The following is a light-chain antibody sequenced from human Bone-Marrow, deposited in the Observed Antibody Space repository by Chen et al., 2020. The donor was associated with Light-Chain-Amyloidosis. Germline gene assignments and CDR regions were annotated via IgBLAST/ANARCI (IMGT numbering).Light chain of an antibody. V-gene: IGLV10-54*04. J-gene: IGLJ3*02. CDR1: NNNVGNQG. CDR3: SPWDATLGGQV. Sequence: QAGLTQPPSVSKGLGQTASLTCTGNNNNVGNQGATWLQQHQGHPPKLLSYRNNSRPSGISEGFSPSRSGDTASLTITGLQPEDETDYYCSPWDATLGGQVVGGGTGLPVL. CDR2: RNN.